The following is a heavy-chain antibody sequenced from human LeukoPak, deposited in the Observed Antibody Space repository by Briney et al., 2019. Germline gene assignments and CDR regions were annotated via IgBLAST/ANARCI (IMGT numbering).Heavy chain of an antibody. CDR2: IFPGDSDT. CDR1: GYNFTNYW. V-gene: IGHV5-51*01. CDR3: ARDYYDSSGYYPGSKWFDP. D-gene: IGHD3-22*01. J-gene: IGHJ5*02. Sequence: GESLKISCKGSGYNFTNYWIGWVRQMPGKGLEWMGIIFPGDSDTRYSPSFEGQVTISADKSISTAYLQWRSLKASDTAIYYCARDYYDSSGYYPGSKWFDPWGQGTLVTVSS.